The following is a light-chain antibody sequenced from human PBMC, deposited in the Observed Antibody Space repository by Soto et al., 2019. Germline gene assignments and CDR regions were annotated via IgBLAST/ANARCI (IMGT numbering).Light chain of an antibody. Sequence: IPLNQSQSFLSASVGDTVTITSRASQSISSYLTWLQQKPGKARQVLIYAASSLQSEVPSRFSGSGSGTDVTLTISSLQPEDFATYYCQQTYSTVLSVGGGTKVDIK. CDR2: AAS. J-gene: IGKJ4*01. V-gene: IGKV1-39*01. CDR3: QQTYSTVLS. CDR1: QSISSY.